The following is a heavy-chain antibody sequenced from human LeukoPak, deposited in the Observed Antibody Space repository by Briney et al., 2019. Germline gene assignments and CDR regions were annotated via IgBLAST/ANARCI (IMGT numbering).Heavy chain of an antibody. CDR3: AKDPHPYGDSVGGYYFDY. CDR1: GFTFTDYA. D-gene: IGHD4-17*01. CDR2: ISYGGDNT. J-gene: IGHJ4*02. V-gene: IGHV3-23*01. Sequence: GGSLRLSCAASGFTFTDYAMNWVRQAPGKGLEWVSGISYGGDNTYYADSVKGRFTISRDNPRNTLNLALNSLRAEDTAVYYCAKDPHPYGDSVGGYYFDYWGQGTLVTVSS.